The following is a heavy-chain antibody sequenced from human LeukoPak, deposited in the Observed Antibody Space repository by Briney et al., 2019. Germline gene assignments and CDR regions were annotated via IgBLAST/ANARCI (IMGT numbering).Heavy chain of an antibody. CDR1: GGSISSGDYY. J-gene: IGHJ6*02. V-gene: IGHV4-30-4*01. CDR2: IYYSGST. Sequence: SETLSLTCAVSGGSISSGDYYWSWIRQPPGKGLEWIGYIYYSGSTYYNPSLKSRVTISVDTSKNQFSLKLSSVTAADTAVYYCARTMVRGVIVYGMDVWGQGTTVTVSS. D-gene: IGHD3-10*01. CDR3: ARTMVRGVIVYGMDV.